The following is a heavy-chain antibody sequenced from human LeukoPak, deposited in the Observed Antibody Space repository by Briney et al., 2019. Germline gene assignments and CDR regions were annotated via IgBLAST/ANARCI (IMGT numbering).Heavy chain of an antibody. Sequence: GASVTVSCKASGYTFTSYGISWVRQAPGQGLEWMGWISAYNGNTNYAQKLQGRGTMTTDTSTSTAYMELRSLRSDDTAVYYCAREMVRYSSSWYGSDYWGQGTLVTVSS. V-gene: IGHV1-18*01. J-gene: IGHJ4*02. D-gene: IGHD6-13*01. CDR3: AREMVRYSSSWYGSDY. CDR1: GYTFTSYG. CDR2: ISAYNGNT.